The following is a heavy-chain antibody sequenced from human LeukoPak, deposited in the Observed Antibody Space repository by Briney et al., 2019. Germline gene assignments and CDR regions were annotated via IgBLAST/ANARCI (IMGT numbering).Heavy chain of an antibody. D-gene: IGHD1-26*01. CDR3: GREVPGGATILDY. Sequence: GGSLRLSCAASGFTFSSYLMSWVRQAPGKWLEWVANIKEDGSVKNYVDSVKGRFTISRDNAKKSLYVQMNSLRADDTAVYYCGREVPGGATILDYWGQGTLVTVSS. CDR1: GFTFSSYL. CDR2: IKEDGSVK. V-gene: IGHV3-7*04. J-gene: IGHJ4*02.